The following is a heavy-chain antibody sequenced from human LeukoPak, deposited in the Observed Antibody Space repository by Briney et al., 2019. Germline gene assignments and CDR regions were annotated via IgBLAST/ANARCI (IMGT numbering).Heavy chain of an antibody. CDR2: ISGSGSGGST. V-gene: IGHV3-23*01. CDR1: GFTFSSSA. CDR3: ARASVEMATMSRARRRMEDAFDI. D-gene: IGHD5-24*01. Sequence: GGSLRLSCAASGFTFSSSAVSWVRQAPGKGLEWVSNISGSGSGGSTYYADSVKGRFTISRDNSKNTLYLQMNSLRAEDTAVYYCARASVEMATMSRARRRMEDAFDIWGQGTMVTVSS. J-gene: IGHJ3*02.